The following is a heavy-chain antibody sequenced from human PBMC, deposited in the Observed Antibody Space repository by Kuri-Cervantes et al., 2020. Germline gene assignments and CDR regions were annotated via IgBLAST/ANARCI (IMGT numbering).Heavy chain of an antibody. D-gene: IGHD2-21*01. V-gene: IGHV4-59*12. Sequence: SETLSLTCTVSGGSISSYYWSWIRQPPGKGLEWIGYIYYSGSTYYNPSLKSRVTISVDTSKNQFSLKLSSVTAADTAVYYCARDQIPSVWHYYYYYGMDVWGQGTTVTVSS. CDR2: IYYSGST. J-gene: IGHJ6*02. CDR3: ARDQIPSVWHYYYYYGMDV. CDR1: GGSISSYY.